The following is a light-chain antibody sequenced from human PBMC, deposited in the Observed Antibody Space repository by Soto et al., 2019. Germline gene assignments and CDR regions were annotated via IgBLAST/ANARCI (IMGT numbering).Light chain of an antibody. Sequence: EIVMTQSTATLSVSPGERATLSCRASQRVSNNLAWYQQRPGRSPRLLIYATSTRATGLPARFSGSWSGTEFTLTISSLQSEDFAVYYCQQYDNWPPPFGQGTRLEIK. J-gene: IGKJ5*01. V-gene: IGKV3-15*01. CDR2: ATS. CDR1: QRVSNN. CDR3: QQYDNWPPP.